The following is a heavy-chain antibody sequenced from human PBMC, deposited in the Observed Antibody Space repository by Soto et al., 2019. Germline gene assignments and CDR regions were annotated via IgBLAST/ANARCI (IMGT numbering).Heavy chain of an antibody. J-gene: IGHJ5*02. Sequence: QVQLQESGPGLVKPSQTLSLTCTVSGGSISSGGYYWSWIRQHPGKGLEWIGYIYYSGSTYYNPSLKSRVTISVDTSKNQSSPKLSSVTAADTAVYYCAGGNSWQSAAAIESYNWFDPWGQGTLVTASS. D-gene: IGHD6-13*01. CDR1: GGSISSGGYY. CDR2: IYYSGST. V-gene: IGHV4-31*03. CDR3: AGGNSWQSAAAIESYNWFDP.